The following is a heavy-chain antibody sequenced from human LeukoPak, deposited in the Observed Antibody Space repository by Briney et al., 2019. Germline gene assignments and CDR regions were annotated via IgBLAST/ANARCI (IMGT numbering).Heavy chain of an antibody. CDR1: GFPFSSYA. D-gene: IGHD3-16*02. Sequence: PGGSLRLSCAASGFPFSSYAMNWVRQAPGKGLEWVSRINSDGSATAYADSVKGRFTISRDNAENTLYLQMNSLRAEDTAVYYCASGTAGYHSSYFDYWGQGTLVTVSS. V-gene: IGHV3-74*01. J-gene: IGHJ4*02. CDR2: INSDGSAT. CDR3: ASGTAGYHSSYFDY.